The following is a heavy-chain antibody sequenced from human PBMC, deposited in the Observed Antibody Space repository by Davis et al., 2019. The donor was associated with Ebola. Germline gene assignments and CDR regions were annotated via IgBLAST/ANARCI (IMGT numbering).Heavy chain of an antibody. J-gene: IGHJ4*02. Sequence: GGSLRLSCTASGFTFSSNGMHWVRQAPGKGLEWVAVISYDGSNKYYADSVKGRFTISRDNSKNTLYLQMNSLRAEDTAVYYCARWSGCDYWGQGTLVTVSS. CDR3: ARWSGCDY. V-gene: IGHV3-30*19. CDR2: ISYDGSNK. CDR1: GFTFSSNG. D-gene: IGHD3-3*01.